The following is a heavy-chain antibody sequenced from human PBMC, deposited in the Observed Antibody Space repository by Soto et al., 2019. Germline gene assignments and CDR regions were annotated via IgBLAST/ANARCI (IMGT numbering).Heavy chain of an antibody. CDR2: ISHDGKNE. V-gene: IGHV3-30*04. Sequence: PGGSLRLSCAASGFSFSTYVMHWVRQAPGKALEWVAAISHDGKNEHYADTVKGRFTITRDNSKTTLYVQVDTLRPEDTVLYYCATEDYSSGRAGTFENWGQGTLVTGSS. D-gene: IGHD3-22*01. CDR3: ATEDYSSGRAGTFEN. J-gene: IGHJ1*01. CDR1: GFSFSTYV.